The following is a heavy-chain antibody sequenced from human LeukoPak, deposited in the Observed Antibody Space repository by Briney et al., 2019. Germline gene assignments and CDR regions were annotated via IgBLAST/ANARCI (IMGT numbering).Heavy chain of an antibody. Sequence: SETLSLTCTVSGGSISSYYWSWIRQPPGKGLEWIRYIYYSGSTNYNPSLKSRVTISVDTSKNQFSLKLSSVTAADTAVYYCASAPYLYAYFDYWGQGTLVTVSS. D-gene: IGHD2-2*01. J-gene: IGHJ4*02. V-gene: IGHV4-59*01. CDR1: GGSISSYY. CDR2: IYYSGST. CDR3: ASAPYLYAYFDY.